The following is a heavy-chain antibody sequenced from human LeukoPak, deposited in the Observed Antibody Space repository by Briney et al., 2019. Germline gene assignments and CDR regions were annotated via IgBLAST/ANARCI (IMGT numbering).Heavy chain of an antibody. J-gene: IGHJ4*02. CDR2: IYYRGSA. V-gene: IGHV4-59*01. D-gene: IGHD3-10*01. CDR3: ARAGGYYSSGSYLEY. CDR1: GGSISSYY. Sequence: SETLSLTCTVSGGSISSYYWSWIRQPPGKGLEWIGYIYYRGSANHNPSLKSRLTISVDTSKNQFSLKLTSVTAADTAVYYCARAGGYYSSGSYLEYWGQGTLVTVSS.